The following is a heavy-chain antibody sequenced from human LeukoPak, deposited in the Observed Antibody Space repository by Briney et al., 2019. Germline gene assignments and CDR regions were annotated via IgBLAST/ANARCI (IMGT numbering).Heavy chain of an antibody. J-gene: IGHJ4*02. CDR2: INHSGST. D-gene: IGHD3-10*01. CDR3: ARVGVRGVIINPFDY. V-gene: IGHV4-34*01. CDR1: GGSFSGYY. Sequence: SETLSLTCAVYGGSFSGYYWSWIRQPPGKGLEWIGEINHSGSTNYNPSLKSRVTISVDTSKNQFSLKLSSVTAADTAVYYCARVGVRGVIINPFDYWGQGTLVTVSS.